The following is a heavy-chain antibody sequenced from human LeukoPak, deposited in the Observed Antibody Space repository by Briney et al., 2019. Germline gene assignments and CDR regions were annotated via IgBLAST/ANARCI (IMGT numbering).Heavy chain of an antibody. J-gene: IGHJ4*02. CDR1: GYTFTVYY. Sequence: ASVKVSCKASGYTFTVYYMHWVRQAPGQGLEWMGWINPNSGGTNSAQKFQGRVTMTRDTSVSTAYMELSRLTSDDTAVYHCARGSDSSGYPGFWGQGTLVTVSS. CDR3: ARGSDSSGYPGF. CDR2: INPNSGGT. D-gene: IGHD3-22*01. V-gene: IGHV1-2*02.